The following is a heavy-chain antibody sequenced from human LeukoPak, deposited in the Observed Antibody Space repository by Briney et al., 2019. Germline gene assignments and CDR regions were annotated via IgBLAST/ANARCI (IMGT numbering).Heavy chain of an antibody. CDR2: IYYSGST. CDR1: GGSISSYY. Sequence: PSETLSLTCTVSGGSISSYYWSWIRQPPGKGLEWIAYIYYSGSTNYNPSLKRRVTISVDTSKNQFALKLSSVTAADTAVYYCAKSGGVRFDPWGQGTLVTVSS. D-gene: IGHD3-16*01. CDR3: AKSGGVRFDP. V-gene: IGHV4-59*01. J-gene: IGHJ5*02.